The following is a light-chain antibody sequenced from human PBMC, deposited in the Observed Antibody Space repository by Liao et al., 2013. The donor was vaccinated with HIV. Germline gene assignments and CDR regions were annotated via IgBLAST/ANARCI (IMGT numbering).Light chain of an antibody. CDR2: HDD. CDR1: NIGSRG. J-gene: IGLJ3*02. Sequence: SYELTQPPSVSVAPGETARITCGGNNIGSRGVHWYQQKPDQAPLLVIYHDDDRPSGIPERFSGSTSATMATLTISRVEPGDEAVYYCQMWGGTSAQVLFGGGTQL. CDR3: QMWGGTSAQVL. V-gene: IGLV3-21*04.